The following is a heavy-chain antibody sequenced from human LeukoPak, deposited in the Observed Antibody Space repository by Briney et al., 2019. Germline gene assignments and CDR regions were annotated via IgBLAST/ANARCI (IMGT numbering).Heavy chain of an antibody. CDR1: GASFSGYY. J-gene: IGHJ5*02. CDR3: ARGSRTGRFDP. V-gene: IGHV4-34*01. D-gene: IGHD2-2*01. CDR2: INHSGST. Sequence: SETLSFTCAVYGASFSGYYWSWIRQPPGKGLEWIGEINHSGSTNYNPSLKSRVTISVDTSKNQFSLRLSSVTAADAAVYYCARGSRTGRFDPWGQGTLVTVSS.